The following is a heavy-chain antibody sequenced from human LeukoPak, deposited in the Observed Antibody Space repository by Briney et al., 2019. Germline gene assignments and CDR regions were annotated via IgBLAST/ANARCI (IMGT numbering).Heavy chain of an antibody. CDR3: ARASSDNTAMATPSAY. V-gene: IGHV1-69*01. CDR1: GGTFINYG. D-gene: IGHD5-18*01. J-gene: IGHJ4*02. Sequence: GSSVNVSCKASGGTFINYGINWVRQAPGQGLEWMGGIIPIFGTAKYQQKFQGRVTIPAHEYTSTAYITASTLRYEHTAVHYLARASSDNTAMATPSAYSGQGTLVAVSS. CDR2: IIPIFGTA.